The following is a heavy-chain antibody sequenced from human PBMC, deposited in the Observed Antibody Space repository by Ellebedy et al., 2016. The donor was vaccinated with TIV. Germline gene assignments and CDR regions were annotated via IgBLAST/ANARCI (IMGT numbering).Heavy chain of an antibody. J-gene: IGHJ3*02. CDR3: ARDSKKGWAFDI. V-gene: IGHV4-59*12. CDR1: GGTISGYC. CDR2: VCYSGST. Sequence: MPSETLSLTCTVSGGTISGYCWGWIRQPPGKGLEWIAYVCYSGSTNYNPSLRSRVTLSVDSFKNQFSLKLDSVTAADTAVYYCARDSKKGWAFDIWGQGTMVTVSS.